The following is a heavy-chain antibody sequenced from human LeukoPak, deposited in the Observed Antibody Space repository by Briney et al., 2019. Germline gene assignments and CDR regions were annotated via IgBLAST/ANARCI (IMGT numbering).Heavy chain of an antibody. D-gene: IGHD3-22*01. J-gene: IGHJ4*02. CDR2: FYSGGKT. Sequence: GGSLRLSCAASGVTISSSYMSWVRQAPGKGLEWVSVFYSGGKTYYTDSVKGRVTISRDNAKNSLYLQMNSLRAEDTAVYYCARGSTYYDSSGQVPFDYWGQGTLVTVSS. CDR3: ARGSTYYDSSGQVPFDY. V-gene: IGHV3-53*01. CDR1: GVTISSSY.